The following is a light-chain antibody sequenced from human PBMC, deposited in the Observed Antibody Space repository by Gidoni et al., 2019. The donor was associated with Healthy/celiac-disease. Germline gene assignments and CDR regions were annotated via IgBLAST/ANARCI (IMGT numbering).Light chain of an antibody. Sequence: EIVMTQSPATLSVSPGERATFSCRASQSVSSKLACYQKKPGQAPRLLIYGASTRATGIPARFSGSVSGTEFTLTISSLQSEDFAVYYCQQYNKWPPLTFGQGTKVEIK. V-gene: IGKV3-15*01. CDR1: QSVSSK. CDR2: GAS. J-gene: IGKJ1*01. CDR3: QQYNKWPPLT.